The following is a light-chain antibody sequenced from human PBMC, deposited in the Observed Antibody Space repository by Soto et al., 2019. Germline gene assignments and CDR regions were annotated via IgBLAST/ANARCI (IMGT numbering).Light chain of an antibody. CDR2: GAS. V-gene: IGKV3-20*01. CDR3: QQYGSSPTT. Sequence: ELVFTHSPGTLSLSPGERATLSCRASQSVSSSYLAWYQQKPGQAPRLLMYGASSRATGIPDRFSGSGSGTDFTLTIARLEPEDFAVYYCQQYGSSPTTFGQGTKV. CDR1: QSVSSSY. J-gene: IGKJ1*01.